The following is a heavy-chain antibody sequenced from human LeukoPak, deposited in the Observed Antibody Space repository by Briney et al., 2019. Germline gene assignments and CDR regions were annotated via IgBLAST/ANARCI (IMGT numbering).Heavy chain of an antibody. J-gene: IGHJ4*02. Sequence: GGSLRLSCAASGFTVSSNYMSWVRQAPGKGLEWVSVIYSGGSTDYADSVKGRFTISRDNSKNTLYLQMNSLRAEDTAVYYCARDSAGFFGYWGQGALVTVSS. CDR2: IYSGGST. CDR1: GFTVSSNY. CDR3: ARDSAGFFGY. D-gene: IGHD6-13*01. V-gene: IGHV3-66*01.